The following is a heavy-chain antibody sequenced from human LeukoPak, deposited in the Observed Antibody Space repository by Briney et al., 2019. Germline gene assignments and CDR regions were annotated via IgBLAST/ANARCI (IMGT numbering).Heavy chain of an antibody. Sequence: SETLSLTCTVSGDSVSSSTYYWGWIRQPPGKGLEWIGSIYYNGNTNYNPSLRSRVTISVDTSKNQFSLKLSSVTAADTAVYYCASFYYDSSGYVLDYWGQGTLVTVSS. J-gene: IGHJ4*02. D-gene: IGHD3-22*01. V-gene: IGHV4-39*07. CDR1: GDSVSSSTYY. CDR2: IYYNGNT. CDR3: ASFYYDSSGYVLDY.